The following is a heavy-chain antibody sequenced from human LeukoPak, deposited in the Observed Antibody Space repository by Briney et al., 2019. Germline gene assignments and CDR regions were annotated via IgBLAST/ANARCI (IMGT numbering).Heavy chain of an antibody. Sequence: EASVKVSCKASGYRFTDYYVTWVRQAPGQGLEWVGWISAYNYGTKYAQKFQGRVTMTIDTSTTTTYMDLSSLTSDDTAIYYCAKGGSLLPTIDCWGQGTLVTVSS. CDR2: ISAYNYGT. CDR3: AKGGSLLPTIDC. J-gene: IGHJ4*02. CDR1: GYRFTDYY. V-gene: IGHV1-18*01. D-gene: IGHD2-15*01.